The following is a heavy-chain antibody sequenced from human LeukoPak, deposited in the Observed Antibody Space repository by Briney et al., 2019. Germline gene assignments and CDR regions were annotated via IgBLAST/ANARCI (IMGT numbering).Heavy chain of an antibody. Sequence: ASVKVSCKASGYTLTSYGISWVRQAPGQGLEWMGWISAYNGNTNYAQKLQGRVTMTTDTSTSTAYMELRSLRSDDTAVYYCARDGGYTAMDSFYYYYYGMDVWGQGTTVTVSS. J-gene: IGHJ6*02. CDR2: ISAYNGNT. CDR1: GYTLTSYG. CDR3: ARDGGYTAMDSFYYYYYGMDV. V-gene: IGHV1-18*01. D-gene: IGHD5-18*01.